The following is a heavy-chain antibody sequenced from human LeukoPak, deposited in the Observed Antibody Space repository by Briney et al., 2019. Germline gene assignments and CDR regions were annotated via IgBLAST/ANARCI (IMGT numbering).Heavy chain of an antibody. J-gene: IGHJ6*02. CDR1: GGSISSYY. Sequence: SETLSLTCTVSGGSISSYYWSLIRQPAGKGLEWIGRIYTSGSTNYNPSLKSRVTMSVDTSKNQFSLKLSSVTAADTAVYYCARDTGIAAAGTPGNGMDVWGQGTTVTVSS. V-gene: IGHV4-4*07. CDR3: ARDTGIAAAGTPGNGMDV. CDR2: IYTSGST. D-gene: IGHD6-13*01.